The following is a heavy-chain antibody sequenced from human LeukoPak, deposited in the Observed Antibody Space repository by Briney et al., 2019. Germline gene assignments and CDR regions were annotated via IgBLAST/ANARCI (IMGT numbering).Heavy chain of an antibody. D-gene: IGHD6-19*01. J-gene: IGHJ4*02. CDR1: GGSISSYY. CDR2: IYYSGST. CDR3: ARHDSSAWYGGVDH. Sequence: SETLSLTGTVSGGSISSYYWSWIRQPPGKGLEWIGYIYYSGSTNYNPSLKSRVTISVDTSKNQFSLKLSSVTAADTAVYYCARHDSSAWYGGVDHWGQGTLVTVSS. V-gene: IGHV4-59*08.